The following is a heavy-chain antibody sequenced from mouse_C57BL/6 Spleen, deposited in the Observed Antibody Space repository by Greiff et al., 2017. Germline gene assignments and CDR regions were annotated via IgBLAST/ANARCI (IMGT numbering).Heavy chain of an antibody. J-gene: IGHJ2*01. V-gene: IGHV1-69*01. Sequence: QVQLQQPGAELVMPGASVKLSCKASGYTFTSYWMHWVKQRPGQGLEWIGEIDPSDSYTNYNQKFKGKSTLTVDKSSSTAYMQLSSLTSEDSEVYYCARGDDGYYFDYWGQGTTLTVSS. CDR2: IDPSDSYT. D-gene: IGHD2-3*01. CDR1: GYTFTSYW. CDR3: ARGDDGYYFDY.